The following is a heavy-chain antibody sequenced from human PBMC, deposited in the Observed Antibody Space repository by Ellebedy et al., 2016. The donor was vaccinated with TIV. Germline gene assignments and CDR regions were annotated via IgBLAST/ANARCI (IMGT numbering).Heavy chain of an antibody. D-gene: IGHD2-2*01. J-gene: IGHJ6*02. CDR2: FDPEDGET. Sequence: AASVKVSCKVSGYTLPELSMHWVRQPPAKGLEWMGGFDPEDGETIYAQKFQGRVTMTEDTSTATAYMELNSLRSEDTAVYYCATVPAARQSYYYYGMDVWGQGTTVTVSS. CDR1: GYTLPELS. V-gene: IGHV1-24*01. CDR3: ATVPAARQSYYYYGMDV.